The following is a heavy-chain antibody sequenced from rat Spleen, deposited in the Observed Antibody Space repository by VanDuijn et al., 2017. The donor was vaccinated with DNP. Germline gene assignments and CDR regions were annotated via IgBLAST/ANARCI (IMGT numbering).Heavy chain of an antibody. CDR3: ARHRTIMPYYYAMDA. CDR1: GFTFSDYY. D-gene: IGHD3-8*01. J-gene: IGHJ4*01. V-gene: IGHV5-7*01. CDR2: ISYNGGSL. Sequence: EVLLVESDGGLVQPGRSLKLSCAVSGFTFSDYYMAWVRQAPANGLEWVATISYNGGSLYYLASVKGRFTISRANAQSTLYLQMDSLRSEDTATYYCARHRTIMPYYYAMDAWGQGASVTVSS.